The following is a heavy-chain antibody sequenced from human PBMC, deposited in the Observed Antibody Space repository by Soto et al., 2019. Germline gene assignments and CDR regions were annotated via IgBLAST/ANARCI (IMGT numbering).Heavy chain of an antibody. CDR3: ARALGSSTGTTSVGY. Sequence: QVQLVQSGAEVKKPGASVKVSCKASGYTFTGYYMHWVRQAPGQGLEWMGWINPNSGGTNYAQKFQGWVTMTRDTSISTAYMELSRLRSDDTAVYYCARALGSSTGTTSVGYWGQGTLVTVSS. J-gene: IGHJ4*02. V-gene: IGHV1-2*04. CDR2: INPNSGGT. CDR1: GYTFTGYY. D-gene: IGHD1-7*01.